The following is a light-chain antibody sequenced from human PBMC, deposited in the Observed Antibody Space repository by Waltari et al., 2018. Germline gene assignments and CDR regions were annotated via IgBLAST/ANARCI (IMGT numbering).Light chain of an antibody. J-gene: IGKJ1*01. Sequence: DIQMTQSPSTLSASVGDRVTITCRASQSISWWLAWFQQKPGKAPKLLIHKASSLQSGVPSRFSGSGFGTEFTLTISSLQADDFATYYCQDYNSYTFGQGTKVEVK. CDR1: QSISWW. CDR3: QDYNSYT. CDR2: KAS. V-gene: IGKV1-5*03.